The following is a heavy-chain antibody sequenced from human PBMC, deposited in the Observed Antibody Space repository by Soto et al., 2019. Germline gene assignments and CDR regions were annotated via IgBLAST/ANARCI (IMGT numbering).Heavy chain of an antibody. CDR2: IYPGDSDT. D-gene: IGHD6-19*01. J-gene: IGHJ4*02. CDR1: GYSFHIYW. Sequence: PGESLKISCKASGYSFHIYWIGWVRQMPGKGLEWMAMIYPGDSDTRYSPSFQGQVTISADKSINTAYLRWSSLKASDTAMYYCARPDSSGWWQHWGRGNLVTXSS. V-gene: IGHV5-51*01. CDR3: ARPDSSGWWQH.